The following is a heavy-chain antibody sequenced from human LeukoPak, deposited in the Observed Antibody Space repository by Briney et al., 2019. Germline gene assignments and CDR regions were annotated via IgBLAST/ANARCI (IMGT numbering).Heavy chain of an antibody. J-gene: IGHJ6*02. CDR1: GGSISSYY. CDR2: IYYSGST. CDR3: AISRISPYYYYGMDV. Sequence: SETLSLTRTVSGGSISSYYWSWIRQPPGKGLEWIGYIYYSGSTNYNPSLKSRVTISVDTSKNQFSLKLSSVTAADTAVYYCAISRISPYYYYGMDVWGQGTTVTVSS. D-gene: IGHD2-15*01. V-gene: IGHV4-59*01.